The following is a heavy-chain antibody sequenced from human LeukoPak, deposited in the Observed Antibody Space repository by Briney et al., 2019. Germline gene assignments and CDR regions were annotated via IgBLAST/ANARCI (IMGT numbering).Heavy chain of an antibody. V-gene: IGHV4-61*02. D-gene: IGHD6-13*01. CDR1: GGSITNGGYY. CDR3: ARCLGFRIGSSWYPDAFDI. Sequence: SETLSLTCTVSGGSITNGGYYWSWIRQPAGKGLEWIGRIYTTGNTNYNPSLKSRVTISVDRSKNQMSLKLSSVTAADTAVYYCARCLGFRIGSSWYPDAFDIWGQGAMVTVSS. CDR2: IYTTGNT. J-gene: IGHJ3*02.